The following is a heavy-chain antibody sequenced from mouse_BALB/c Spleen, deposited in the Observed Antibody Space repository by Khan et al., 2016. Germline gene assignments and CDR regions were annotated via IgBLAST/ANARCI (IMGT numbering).Heavy chain of an antibody. CDR3: AEDYYGSNWFAY. D-gene: IGHD1-1*01. Sequence: QIQLVQSGPELKKPGETVKISCKASGYTFTNYGMNWVKQAPGKGLKWMGWINTTTGEPTYAEEFKGRFAFSLETSASTAYLQINNLKNEDTATYFCAEDYYGSNWFAYWCQGTLVTVSA. J-gene: IGHJ3*01. CDR2: INTTTGEP. CDR1: GYTFTNYG. V-gene: IGHV9-3*02.